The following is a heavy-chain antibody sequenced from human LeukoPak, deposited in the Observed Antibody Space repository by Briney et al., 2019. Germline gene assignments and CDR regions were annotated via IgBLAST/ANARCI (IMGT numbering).Heavy chain of an antibody. Sequence: GASVKVSCKASGYTFTDYYMHWVRQAPGQGPEWLGWINPDSGGTNYAQKFQGRVTMTRDTSTSTAYMELSGLRSDDTAVYYCVRDRENLWVRIHGGYYMDVWGKGTTVIV. V-gene: IGHV1-2*02. J-gene: IGHJ6*03. CDR3: VRDRENLWVRIHGGYYMDV. CDR1: GYTFTDYY. D-gene: IGHD3-10*01. CDR2: INPDSGGT.